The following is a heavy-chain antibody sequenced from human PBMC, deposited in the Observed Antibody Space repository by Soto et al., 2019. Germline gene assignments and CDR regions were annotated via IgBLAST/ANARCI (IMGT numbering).Heavy chain of an antibody. CDR3: ARLARGYDFDY. V-gene: IGHV1-18*01. J-gene: IGHJ4*02. D-gene: IGHD2-15*01. CDR2: ISPYNSNA. CDR1: GYTFNTYA. Sequence: QVQLVRSGPEVKKAGASVKVSCKSSGYTFNTYAIGWVRLAPGQGLEWMGWISPYNSNANYAQTYLGRVTMTTDTSTSTVYMELRNLKSDDTAIYYCARLARGYDFDYWGQGTLVTVSS.